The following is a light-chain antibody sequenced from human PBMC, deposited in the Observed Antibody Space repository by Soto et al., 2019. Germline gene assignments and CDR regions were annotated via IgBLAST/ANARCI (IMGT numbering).Light chain of an antibody. CDR3: QQYNNWPLT. CDR1: HRVNTY. CDR2: EAS. Sequence: DILMTQSPATLSVSPGERATLSCRASHRVNTYLAWYQQRPGQAPRLLIYEASTRATGIPARFSGSGSGTEFTLTISSLQSEDFAVYYCQQYNNWPLTFGGGTKVDIK. J-gene: IGKJ4*01. V-gene: IGKV3-15*01.